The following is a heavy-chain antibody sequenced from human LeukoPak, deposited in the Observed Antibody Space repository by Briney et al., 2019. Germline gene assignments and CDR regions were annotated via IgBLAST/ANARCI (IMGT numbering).Heavy chain of an antibody. Sequence: GGSLRPSCAASGFTFSDYYMSWIRQAPGKGLEWVSYISSSGSTIYYADSVKGRFTISRDNAKNSLCLQMNSLRAEDTAVYYCARDARYCSSTSCYDWGIDYWGQGTLVTVSS. D-gene: IGHD2-2*01. J-gene: IGHJ4*02. CDR1: GFTFSDYY. CDR2: ISSSGSTI. V-gene: IGHV3-11*01. CDR3: ARDARYCSSTSCYDWGIDY.